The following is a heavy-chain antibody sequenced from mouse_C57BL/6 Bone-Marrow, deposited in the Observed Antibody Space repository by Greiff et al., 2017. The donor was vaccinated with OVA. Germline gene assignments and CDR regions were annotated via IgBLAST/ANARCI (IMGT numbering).Heavy chain of an antibody. J-gene: IGHJ2*01. Sequence: EVQRVESGPGLVKPSQSLSLTCTVTGYSITSDYAWNWIRQFPGNKLEWMGYISYSGSTSYNPSLKSRISITRDTSKNQFFLQLNSVTTEDTATYYCARSGYGYYYFDYWGQGTTLTVSS. CDR3: ARSGYGYYYFDY. CDR1: GYSITSDYA. V-gene: IGHV3-2*02. D-gene: IGHD2-2*01. CDR2: ISYSGST.